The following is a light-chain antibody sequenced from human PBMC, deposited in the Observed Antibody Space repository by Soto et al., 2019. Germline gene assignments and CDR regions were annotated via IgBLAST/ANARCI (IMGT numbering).Light chain of an antibody. Sequence: DIQMTQSPFSLSASVGDRVTITCRASQTISTYLNWYQQKPGKAPKVLIYAASSLQSGVPSRFSGSGSGTDFTLTISSLQPEDFATYYCQQYDSLPLTFGGGTKVEIK. CDR3: QQYDSLPLT. J-gene: IGKJ4*01. CDR1: QTISTY. CDR2: AAS. V-gene: IGKV1-39*01.